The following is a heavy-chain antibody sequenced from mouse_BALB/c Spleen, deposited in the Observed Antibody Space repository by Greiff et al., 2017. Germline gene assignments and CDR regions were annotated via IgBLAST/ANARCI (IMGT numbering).Heavy chain of an antibody. CDR1: GFTFTDYY. CDR2: IRNKANGYTT. Sequence: EVKLQESGGGLVQPGGSLRLSCATSGFTFTDYYMSWVRQPPGKALEWLGFIRNKANGYTTEYSASVKGRFTISRDNSQSILYLQMNTLRAEDSATYYCARGGYGSSRWYFDVWGAGTTVTVSS. CDR3: ARGGYGSSRWYFDV. J-gene: IGHJ1*01. V-gene: IGHV7-3*02. D-gene: IGHD1-1*01.